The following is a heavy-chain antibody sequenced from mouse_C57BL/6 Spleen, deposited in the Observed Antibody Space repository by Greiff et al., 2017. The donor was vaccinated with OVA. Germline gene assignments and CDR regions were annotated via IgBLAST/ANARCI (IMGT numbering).Heavy chain of an antibody. CDR3: TSSPTSPWFAD. CDR1: GYTFTDYE. D-gene: IGHD2-10*01. Sequence: QVQLQQSGAELVRPGASVTLSCKASGYTFTDYEMHWVKQTPVHGLEWIGAIDPETGGTAYNQKFKGKAILTADKSSSTAYMELRSLASEDSAVYYCTSSPTSPWFADWGQGTLVTVSA. V-gene: IGHV1-15*01. J-gene: IGHJ3*01. CDR2: IDPETGGT.